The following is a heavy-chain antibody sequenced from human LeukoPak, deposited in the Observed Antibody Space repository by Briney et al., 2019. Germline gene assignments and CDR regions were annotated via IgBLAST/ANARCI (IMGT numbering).Heavy chain of an antibody. CDR2: ISYDGSNK. V-gene: IGHV3-30*18. J-gene: IGHJ6*02. Sequence: GGSLRLSCAASGFTFSSYGMHWVRQAPGKGLEWVAVISYDGSNKYYADSVKGRFTISRDNSKNTLYLQMNSLRAEDTAVYYCAKDSNPVYYYGMDVWGQGTTVTVSS. CDR3: AKDSNPVYYYGMDV. CDR1: GFTFSSYG.